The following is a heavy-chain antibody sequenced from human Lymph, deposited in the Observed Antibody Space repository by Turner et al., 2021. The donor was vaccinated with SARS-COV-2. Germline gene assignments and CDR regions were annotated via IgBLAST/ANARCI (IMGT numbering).Heavy chain of an antibody. CDR3: AWALYYYYGMDV. V-gene: IGHV3-30*03. CDR1: GFTFISYG. J-gene: IGHJ6*02. Sequence: QVQLVESGGGVVQPGRSLRLSCAASGFTFISYGMHWVRQAPGKGLEWVAVISYDGGHTSYADSVKGRFTISRDNSKNTLYLQMISLRAEDTAVYYCAWALYYYYGMDVWGQGTTVTVSS. CDR2: ISYDGGHT.